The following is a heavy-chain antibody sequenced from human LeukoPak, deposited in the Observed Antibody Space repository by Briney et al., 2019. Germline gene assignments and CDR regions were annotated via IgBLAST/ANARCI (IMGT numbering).Heavy chain of an antibody. Sequence: GGSLRLSCAGSGFTFSSQWMHWVRQAPGQGLVWVSRIKNDGTITTDADSVKGRFTISRDNAKNTLYLQMTSLRVEDTAVYYCTRGYSGYDFWGQGTLVTVSS. CDR3: TRGYSGYDF. V-gene: IGHV3-74*01. D-gene: IGHD5-12*01. CDR2: IKNDGTIT. CDR1: GFTFSSQW. J-gene: IGHJ4*02.